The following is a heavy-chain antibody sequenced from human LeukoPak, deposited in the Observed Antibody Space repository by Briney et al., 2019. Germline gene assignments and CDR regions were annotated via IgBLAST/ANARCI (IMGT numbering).Heavy chain of an antibody. D-gene: IGHD3-22*01. Sequence: ASVKVSCKASGYTFTGYYMHWVRQAPGQGLEWMGWINPNSGGTNYAQKFQGRVTMTRGTSISTAYMELSRLRSDDTAVYYCARARPYYDSSGDYYFDYWGQGTLVTVSS. CDR1: GYTFTGYY. CDR2: INPNSGGT. CDR3: ARARPYYDSSGDYYFDY. J-gene: IGHJ4*02. V-gene: IGHV1-2*02.